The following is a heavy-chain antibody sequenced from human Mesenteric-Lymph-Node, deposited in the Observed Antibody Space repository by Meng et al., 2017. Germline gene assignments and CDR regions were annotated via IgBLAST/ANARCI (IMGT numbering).Heavy chain of an antibody. CDR2: INTDGNYR. J-gene: IGHJ6*02. CDR3: VRDSWMNNHYYVMDV. Sequence: GESLKTSCAASGFTFSSYWLHWVRQVPGKGLVWVSRINTDGNYRNYTDSVKGRFTISRDNAKNTLYLQMNSLRAEDTAVHYCVRDSWMNNHYYVMDVWGQGTTVTVSS. V-gene: IGHV3-74*01. CDR1: GFTFSSYW. D-gene: IGHD1/OR15-1a*01.